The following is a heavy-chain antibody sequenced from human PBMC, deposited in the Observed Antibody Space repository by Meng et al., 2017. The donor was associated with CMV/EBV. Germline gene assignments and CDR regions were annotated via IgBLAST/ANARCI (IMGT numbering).Heavy chain of an antibody. D-gene: IGHD2-8*01. J-gene: IGHJ4*02. Sequence: GSGGGVGLLGGCRRVSCEASGLPFSSSAMHWVGQPPGKGRELVSVIEQDGSAKTYTESVKGRFTISRDDSENTVYLEMNSLRVEDTAVYYCAKDLYYSFDYWGQGTLVTVSS. CDR3: AKDLYYSFDY. CDR1: GLPFSSSA. CDR2: IEQDGSAK. V-gene: IGHV3-30*02.